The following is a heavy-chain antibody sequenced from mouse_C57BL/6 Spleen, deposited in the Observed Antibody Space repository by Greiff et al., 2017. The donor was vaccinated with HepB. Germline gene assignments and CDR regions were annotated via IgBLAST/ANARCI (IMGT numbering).Heavy chain of an antibody. CDR3: ARRGNAGFDY. CDR1: GYSFTGYY. V-gene: IGHV1-42*01. J-gene: IGHJ2*01. Sequence: VQLQQSGPELVKPGASVKISCKASGYSFTGYYMNWVKQSPEKSLEWIGEINPSTGGTTYNQKFKAKATLTVDKSSSTAYMQLKSLTSEDSAVYDCARRGNAGFDYWGQGTTLTVSS. CDR2: INPSTGGT.